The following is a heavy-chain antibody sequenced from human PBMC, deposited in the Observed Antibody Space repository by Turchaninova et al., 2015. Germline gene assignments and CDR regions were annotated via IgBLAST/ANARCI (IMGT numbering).Heavy chain of an antibody. CDR2: IKSKTDGGTT. V-gene: IGHV3-15*07. Sequence: GQLVESGGGLVKPGGSLRLSCVASGFTFTNASMNWVLRAPGQGLGWVGRIKSKTDGGTTDYAEPVKGRFTISRDDSKNTVYLQMNSLKTEDTAVYYCYHWFDPWGQGTMVTVSS. CDR3: YHWFDP. J-gene: IGHJ5*02. CDR1: GFTFTNAS.